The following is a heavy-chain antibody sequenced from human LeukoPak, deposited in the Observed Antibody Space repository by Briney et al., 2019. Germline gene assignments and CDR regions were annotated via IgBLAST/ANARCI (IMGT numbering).Heavy chain of an antibody. CDR2: ISYDGSNK. J-gene: IGHJ3*02. D-gene: IGHD3-22*01. CDR3: VKDLGDYYDSSGYYPMGAFDI. CDR1: GFTFSSYG. Sequence: PGGSLRLSCAASGFTFSSYGMHWVRQAPGKGLEWVAVISYDGSNKYYADSVKGRFTISRDNSKNTLYLQVNSLRAEDTAVYYCVKDLGDYYDSSGYYPMGAFDIWGQGTMVTVSS. V-gene: IGHV3-30*18.